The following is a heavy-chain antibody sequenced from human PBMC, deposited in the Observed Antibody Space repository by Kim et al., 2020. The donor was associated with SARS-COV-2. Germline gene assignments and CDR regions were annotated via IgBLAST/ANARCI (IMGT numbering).Heavy chain of an antibody. CDR2: INHSGST. Sequence: GSLSLTCAVYGGSFSGYYWSWIRQPPGKGLEWIGEINHSGSTNYNPSLKSRVTISVDTSKNQFSLKLSSVTAADTAVYYCARGPSYGYSWFDPWGQGTLVTVSS. CDR1: GGSFSGYY. V-gene: IGHV4-34*01. D-gene: IGHD5-18*01. J-gene: IGHJ5*02. CDR3: ARGPSYGYSWFDP.